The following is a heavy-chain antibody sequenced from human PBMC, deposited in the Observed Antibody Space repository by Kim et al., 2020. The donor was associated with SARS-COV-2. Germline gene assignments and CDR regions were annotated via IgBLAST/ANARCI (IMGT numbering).Heavy chain of an antibody. Sequence: SETLSLTCTVSGVSISSYYWSWIRQPPGKGLEWIGYIYYSGSTNYNPSLKSRVTISVDTTKNQFSLKLSSVIAADTAVYYCARGFVYWGQGTLVTVSS. CDR3: ARGFVY. J-gene: IGHJ4*02. CDR1: GVSISSYY. V-gene: IGHV4-59*08. CDR2: IYYSGST.